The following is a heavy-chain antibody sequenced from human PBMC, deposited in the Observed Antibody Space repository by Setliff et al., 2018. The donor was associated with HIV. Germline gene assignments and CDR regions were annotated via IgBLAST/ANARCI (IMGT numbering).Heavy chain of an antibody. V-gene: IGHV3-30*04. CDR2: ISYDETNQ. Sequence: GGSLRLSCAASGFTFSSYAMHWVRQSPGKGLELMAVISYDETNQYYAESVKGRFTISRDNSKNMLYLQMNSMRAEDTAVYYCANDGQRVGYGSDFDYWGQGTLVTASS. J-gene: IGHJ4*02. CDR3: ANDGQRVGYGSDFDY. CDR1: GFTFSSYA. D-gene: IGHD6-25*01.